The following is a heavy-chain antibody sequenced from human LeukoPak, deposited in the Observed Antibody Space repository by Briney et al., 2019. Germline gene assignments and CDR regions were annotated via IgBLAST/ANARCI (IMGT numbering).Heavy chain of an antibody. J-gene: IGHJ4*02. D-gene: IGHD3-16*02. CDR1: GFIFEDYG. Sequence: GGSLRLSCAASGFIFEDYGMTWVRQAPGKGLEWVSGINGNGGSRGYADSVKGRFTISRDNAKNSLYLQMNSLRVEDTAVYYCARFSFGGVIVTPFDYWGQGTLVTVSS. CDR3: ARFSFGGVIVTPFDY. CDR2: INGNGGSR. V-gene: IGHV3-20*04.